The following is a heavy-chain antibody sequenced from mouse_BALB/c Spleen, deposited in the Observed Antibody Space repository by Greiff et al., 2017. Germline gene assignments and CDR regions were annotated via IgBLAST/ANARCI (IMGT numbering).Heavy chain of an antibody. J-gene: IGHJ4*01. CDR2: IWSGGST. Sequence: VMLVESGPGLVQPSQSLSITCTVSGFSLTSYGVHWVRQSPGKGLEWLGVIWSGGSTDYNAAFISRLSISKDNSKSQVFFKMNSLQADDTAIYYCARGPTRTGAMDYWGQGTSVTVSS. CDR3: ARGPTRTGAMDY. CDR1: GFSLTSYG. D-gene: IGHD4-1*02. V-gene: IGHV2-4-1*01.